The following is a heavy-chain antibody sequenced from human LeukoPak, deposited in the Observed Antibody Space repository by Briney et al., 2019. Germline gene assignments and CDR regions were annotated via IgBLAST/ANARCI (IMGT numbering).Heavy chain of an antibody. CDR1: GGSISSYY. J-gene: IGHJ4*02. V-gene: IGHV4-4*09. D-gene: IGHD6-19*01. CDR3: AVALIAVAGTGPGILPFDY. Sequence: SETLSLTCTVSGGSISSYYWSWIRQPPGKGLEWIGYIYTSGSTNYNPSLKSRVTISVDTSKNQFSLKLSSVTAADTAVYYCAVALIAVAGTGPGILPFDYWGQGTLVTVSS. CDR2: IYTSGST.